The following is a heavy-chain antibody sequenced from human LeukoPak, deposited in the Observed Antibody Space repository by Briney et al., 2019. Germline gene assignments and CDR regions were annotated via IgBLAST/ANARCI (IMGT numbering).Heavy chain of an antibody. D-gene: IGHD2-2*01. CDR3: ASDPSATYCSSTSCMPYFDY. V-gene: IGHV4-4*09. Sequence: TSETLSLTCTVSGGSISSYYWSWIRQPPEKGLEWIGYIYHSGSTNYNPSLKSRVTISVDKSKNQFSLKLSSVTAADTAVYYCASDPSATYCSSTSCMPYFDYWGQGTLVTVSS. CDR1: GGSISSYY. CDR2: IYHSGST. J-gene: IGHJ4*02.